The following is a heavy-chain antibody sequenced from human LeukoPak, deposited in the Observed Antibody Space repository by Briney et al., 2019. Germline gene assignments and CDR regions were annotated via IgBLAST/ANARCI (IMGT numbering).Heavy chain of an antibody. CDR3: ARGREYSSSSTLGY. CDR2: ISAYNGNT. D-gene: IGHD6-6*01. Sequence: ASVKVSCKASGYTFTSYGISWVRQAPGQGREGMGWISAYNGNTNYAQKLQGRVTMTTDTSTSTAYMELRSLRSDDTAVYYCARGREYSSSSTLGYWGQGTLVTVSS. V-gene: IGHV1-18*01. CDR1: GYTFTSYG. J-gene: IGHJ4*02.